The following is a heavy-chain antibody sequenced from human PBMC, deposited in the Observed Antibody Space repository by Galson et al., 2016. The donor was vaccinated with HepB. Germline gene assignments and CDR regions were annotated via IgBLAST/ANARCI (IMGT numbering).Heavy chain of an antibody. CDR3: ARDPPFIVVIPAATTDYYYGMDV. CDR2: ISGYNGNT. Sequence: SVKVSCKASGYTFSNYGISWVRQAPGQGLEWMGWISGYNGNTNYAQKFQGRVTMTTDTSTSTAYMELRSLRSDDTAVYYCARDPPFIVVIPAATTDYYYGMDVWGHGTTVTVSS. D-gene: IGHD2-2*01. V-gene: IGHV1-18*01. CDR1: GYTFSNYG. J-gene: IGHJ6*02.